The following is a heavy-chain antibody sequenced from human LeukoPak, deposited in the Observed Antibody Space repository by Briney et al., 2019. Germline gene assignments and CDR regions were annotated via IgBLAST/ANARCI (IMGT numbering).Heavy chain of an antibody. CDR3: ARTGRRGYFDF. V-gene: IGHV4-4*09. CDR1: GASISDYY. J-gene: IGHJ2*01. Sequence: SETLSLTCNVSGASISDYYWSWVRQSPEKGLEWIASLLFRGTAHYNPSLRSRVAISDDTSNNQFFLRLTSVTTTDTAVHYCARTGRRGYFDFWGRGTLVTVSS. CDR2: LLFRGTA. D-gene: IGHD1-14*01.